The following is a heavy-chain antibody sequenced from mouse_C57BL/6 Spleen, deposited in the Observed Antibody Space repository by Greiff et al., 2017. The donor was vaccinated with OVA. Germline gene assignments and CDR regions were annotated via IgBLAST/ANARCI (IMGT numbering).Heavy chain of an antibody. J-gene: IGHJ4*01. D-gene: IGHD3-3*01. Sequence: ESGPGLVKPSQSLSLTCSVTGYSITSGYYWNWIRQFPGNKLEWMGYISYDGSNNYNPSLKNRISITRDTSKNQFFLKLNSVTTEDTATXCCARWGGCAMDYWGQGTTVTVSS. CDR2: ISYDGSN. CDR3: ARWGGCAMDY. V-gene: IGHV3-6*01. CDR1: GYSITSGYY.